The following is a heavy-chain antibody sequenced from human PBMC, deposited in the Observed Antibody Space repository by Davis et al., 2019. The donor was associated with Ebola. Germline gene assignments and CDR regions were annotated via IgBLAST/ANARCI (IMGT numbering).Heavy chain of an antibody. CDR3: AKDRLTAAAGENDY. D-gene: IGHD6-13*01. CDR2: ISGSGGST. Sequence: GESLKISCAASGFTFSSYAMSWVRQAPGKGLEWVSAISGSGGSTYYADSVKGRFTISRDNSKNTLYLQMNSLRAEDTAVYYCAKDRLTAAAGENDYWGQGTLVTVSS. J-gene: IGHJ4*02. V-gene: IGHV3-23*01. CDR1: GFTFSSYA.